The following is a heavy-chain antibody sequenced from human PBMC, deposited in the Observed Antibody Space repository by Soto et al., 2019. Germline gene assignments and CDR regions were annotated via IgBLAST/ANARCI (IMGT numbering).Heavy chain of an antibody. J-gene: IGHJ4*02. CDR2: ISYDGSNK. CDR1: GFTFSSYG. CDR3: AKGEGFCSSTSCYAY. Sequence: PXECLSLSCAASGFTFSSYGMHWVRQAPGKGLEWVAVISYDGSNKYYADSVKGRFTISRDNSKNTLYLQMNSLRAEDTAVYYCAKGEGFCSSTSCYAYWGQGTLVTVSS. V-gene: IGHV3-30*18. D-gene: IGHD2-2*01.